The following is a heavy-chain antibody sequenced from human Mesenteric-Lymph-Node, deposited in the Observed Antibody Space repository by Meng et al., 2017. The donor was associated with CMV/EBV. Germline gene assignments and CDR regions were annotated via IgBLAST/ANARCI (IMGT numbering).Heavy chain of an antibody. V-gene: IGHV4-34*01. CDR2: INHSGST. CDR3: ARVRTIVWFDP. J-gene: IGHJ5*02. D-gene: IGHD2-15*01. CDR1: GGSFSGYY. Sequence: GSLRLSCAAYGGSFSGYYWSWIRQPPGKGLEWIGEINHSGSTNYNPSLKSRVTISVDTSKNQFSLKLSSVTAADTAVYYCARVRTIVWFDPWGQGTLVTVSS.